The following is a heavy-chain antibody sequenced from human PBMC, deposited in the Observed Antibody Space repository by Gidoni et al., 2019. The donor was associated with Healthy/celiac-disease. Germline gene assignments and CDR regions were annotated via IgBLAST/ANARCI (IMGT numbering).Heavy chain of an antibody. CDR2: IIPIFGTA. CDR3: ARGLDGYGDYGGPFYYYGMDV. J-gene: IGHJ6*02. CDR1: GGTFSRYA. D-gene: IGHD4-17*01. Sequence: QVQLVQSGAEVKKPGSSVKVSCKASGGTFSRYAISWVRQSPGQGLEWMGGIIPIFGTANYAQKFQGRVTITADESTSTAYMELSSLRSEDTAVYYCARGLDGYGDYGGPFYYYGMDVWGQGTTVTVSS. V-gene: IGHV1-69*01.